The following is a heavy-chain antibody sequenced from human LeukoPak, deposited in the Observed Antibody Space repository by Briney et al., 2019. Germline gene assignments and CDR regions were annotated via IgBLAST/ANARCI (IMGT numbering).Heavy chain of an antibody. V-gene: IGHV3-11*03. CDR2: ITSSSTYT. J-gene: IGHJ4*02. CDR3: ARISGSYVFDY. D-gene: IGHD1-26*01. CDR1: GFTFSDCY. Sequence: PGGSLRLSCAASGFTFSDCYMSWIRQAPGKGLEWVSYITSSSTYTNYTDSVKGRFAISRDNAKNSLYLQINSLRAEDTAVYYCARISGSYVFDYWGQGTLVTVSS.